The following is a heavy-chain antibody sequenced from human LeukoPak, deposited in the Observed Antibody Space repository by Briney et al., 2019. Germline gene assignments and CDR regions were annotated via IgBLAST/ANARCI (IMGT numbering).Heavy chain of an antibody. CDR1: GFTCDYW. CDR3: ARRGGSSSRRSPIDY. D-gene: IGHD6-6*01. J-gene: IGHJ4*02. Sequence: GGSLRLSCTASGFTCDYWMTWVRQAPGKGPEWVANIKQDGSQRYYVDSVRGRFTISRDNAKNSLFLQMNGLRAEDTAVYYCARRGGSSSRRSPIDYWGQGTLVTVSS. V-gene: IGHV3-7*01. CDR2: IKQDGSQR.